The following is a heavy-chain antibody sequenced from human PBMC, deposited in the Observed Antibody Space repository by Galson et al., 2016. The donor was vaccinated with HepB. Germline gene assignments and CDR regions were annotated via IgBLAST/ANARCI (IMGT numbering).Heavy chain of an antibody. D-gene: IGHD3-22*01. Sequence: SLRLSCAASGFTFSSYWMSWVRQAPGKGLEWVANINQAGSEKYYVDSVKGRFTISRDNAKNSLYLQMNSLRAEETAVYYCASAYYDSSGYWAPFDIWGQGTMVTVSS. CDR1: GFTFSSYW. CDR3: ASAYYDSSGYWAPFDI. CDR2: INQAGSEK. V-gene: IGHV3-7*01. J-gene: IGHJ3*02.